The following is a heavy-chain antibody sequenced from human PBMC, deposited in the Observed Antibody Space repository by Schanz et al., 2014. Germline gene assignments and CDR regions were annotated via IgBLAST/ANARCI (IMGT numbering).Heavy chain of an antibody. CDR3: ARDGIGADKR. D-gene: IGHD6-13*01. CDR2: MNPNSDKT. Sequence: QAQLVQSGAEVKRPGASVKVSCKASGYTFTSYDIGWVRQATGQGLEWMGWMNPNSDKTGFPQKFQGRVTMTRDTSISTAYMEMTRLTSDDTAVYYCARDGIGADKRWGQGTLVTVSS. J-gene: IGHJ4*02. V-gene: IGHV1-8*01. CDR1: GYTFTSYD.